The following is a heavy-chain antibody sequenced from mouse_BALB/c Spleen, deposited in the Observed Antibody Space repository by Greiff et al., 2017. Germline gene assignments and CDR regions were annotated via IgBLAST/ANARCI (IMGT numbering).Heavy chain of an antibody. V-gene: IGHV2-9*02. Sequence: QVQLKESGPGLVAPSQSLSITCTVPGFSLTSFGVHWVRQPPGKGLEWLGVLWAGGSTNYKSALMSRLSISKDTSKSQVFLKMNSLQTDDTAMYYGARVGTTVVEELYFDFWGEGTTLTVSS. CDR3: ARVGTTVVEELYFDF. D-gene: IGHD1-1*01. J-gene: IGHJ2*01. CDR2: LWAGGST. CDR1: GFSLTSFG.